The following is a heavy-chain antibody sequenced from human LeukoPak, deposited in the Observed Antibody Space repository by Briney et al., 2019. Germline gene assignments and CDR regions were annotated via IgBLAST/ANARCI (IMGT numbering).Heavy chain of an antibody. V-gene: IGHV1-18*01. J-gene: IGHJ5*02. D-gene: IGHD3-22*01. Sequence: GASVKVSCKASGYTFTSYGISWVRQAPGQGLEWMGWISAYNGNTNYAQKLQGRVAMTTDTSTSTAYMELRSLRSEDTAVYYCARDQSPSRLNYYDSSGYMGWFDPWGQGTLVTVSS. CDR3: ARDQSPSRLNYYDSSGYMGWFDP. CDR2: ISAYNGNT. CDR1: GYTFTSYG.